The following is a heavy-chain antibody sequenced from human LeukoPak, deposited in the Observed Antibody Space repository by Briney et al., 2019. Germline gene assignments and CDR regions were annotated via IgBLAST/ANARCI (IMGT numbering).Heavy chain of an antibody. V-gene: IGHV3-33*08. CDR2: IWYDGSNK. J-gene: IGHJ3*02. D-gene: IGHD5-18*01. CDR1: GFTFSNYG. CDR3: ARANRGYSYGDDAFDI. Sequence: PGGSLRLSCAASGFTFSNYGMHWVRQAPGKGLEWVAVIWYDGSNKYYADSVKGRFTISRDNSKNTLYLQMNSLRAEDTAVYYCARANRGYSYGDDAFDIWGQGTMVTVPS.